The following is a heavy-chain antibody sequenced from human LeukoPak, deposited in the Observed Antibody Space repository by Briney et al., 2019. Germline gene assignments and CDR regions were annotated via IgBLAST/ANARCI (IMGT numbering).Heavy chain of an antibody. CDR1: GYTFTGYY. CDR2: INPNSGGT. D-gene: IGHD3-22*01. Sequence: ASVKVSCKASGYTFTGYYMHWVRQAPGQGLEWMGWINPNSGGTNYAQKFQGRVTMTRDTSISTAYMELSRLRSDDTAVYYCARDGTYYYDSSGGPHYYYYMGVWGKGTTVTVSS. J-gene: IGHJ6*03. V-gene: IGHV1-2*02. CDR3: ARDGTYYYDSSGGPHYYYYMGV.